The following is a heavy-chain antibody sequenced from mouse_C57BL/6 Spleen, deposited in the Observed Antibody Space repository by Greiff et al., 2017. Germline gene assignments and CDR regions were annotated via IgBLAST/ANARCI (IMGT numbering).Heavy chain of an antibody. CDR3: ARWGNYGGFAY. CDR1: GYTFTSYW. J-gene: IGHJ3*01. CDR2: IDPSDSYT. V-gene: IGHV1-69*01. Sequence: VKLQQPGAELVMPGASVKLSCKASGYTFTSYWMHWVKQRPGQGLEWIGEIDPSDSYTNYNQKFKGKSTLTVDKSSSTAYMQLSSLTSEDSAVYYCARWGNYGGFAYWGQGTLVTVSA. D-gene: IGHD2-1*01.